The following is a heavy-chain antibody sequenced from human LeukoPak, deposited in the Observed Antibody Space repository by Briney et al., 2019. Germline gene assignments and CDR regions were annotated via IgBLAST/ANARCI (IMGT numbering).Heavy chain of an antibody. V-gene: IGHV4-39*07. D-gene: IGHD3-22*01. CDR2: IYYSGST. J-gene: IGHJ4*02. Sequence: SETLSLTCTVSGGSIGSSSYYWGWIRQPPGKGLEWIGSIYYSGSTYYNPSLKSRVTISVDTSKNQFSLKLSSVTAADTAVYYCARGGYDSSGYYYYFDYWGQGTLVTVSS. CDR1: GGSIGSSSYY. CDR3: ARGGYDSSGYYYYFDY.